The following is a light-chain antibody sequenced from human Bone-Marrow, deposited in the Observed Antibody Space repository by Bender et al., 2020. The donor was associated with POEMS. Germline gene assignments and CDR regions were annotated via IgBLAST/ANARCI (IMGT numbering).Light chain of an antibody. Sequence: SYEVTQPPSVSVSPGQTASITCSGDDLGDKYVAWYQQKPGQSPVLVIYQDTKRPSGIPERFSGSNSGNTATLTISGTQAMDEGYYYCQAGDHYSGIFGGGTKLTV. V-gene: IGLV3-1*01. CDR1: DLGDKY. CDR3: QAGDHYSGI. J-gene: IGLJ2*01. CDR2: QDT.